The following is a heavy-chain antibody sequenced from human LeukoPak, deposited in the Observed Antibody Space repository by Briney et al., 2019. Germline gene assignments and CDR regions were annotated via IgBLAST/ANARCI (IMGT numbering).Heavy chain of an antibody. CDR3: ARDYYGSGSYHYYYYYMDV. D-gene: IGHD3-10*01. Sequence: SETLSLTCTVSGYSISSGCYWGWIRQPPGKGLEWIANIYYSGSTYYNPSLKSRVTMSVDTSKNQFSLKLSSVTAADTAVYYCARDYYGSGSYHYYYYYMDVWGKGTTVTISS. V-gene: IGHV4-38-2*02. CDR1: GYSISSGCY. J-gene: IGHJ6*03. CDR2: IYYSGST.